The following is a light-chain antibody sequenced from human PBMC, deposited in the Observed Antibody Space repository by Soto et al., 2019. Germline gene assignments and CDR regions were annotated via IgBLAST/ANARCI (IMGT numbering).Light chain of an antibody. CDR1: SSDIGGYKY. V-gene: IGLV2-14*01. J-gene: IGLJ2*01. Sequence: QSALTQPASVSGSPGQSITISCSGTSSDIGGYKYVSWYQQLPGKAPKLMIYEVSNRPSGVSNRFSGSKSGNTASLTISGLQAEDEAHYYCSSYTSRSTVVFGGGTKLTVL. CDR2: EVS. CDR3: SSYTSRSTVV.